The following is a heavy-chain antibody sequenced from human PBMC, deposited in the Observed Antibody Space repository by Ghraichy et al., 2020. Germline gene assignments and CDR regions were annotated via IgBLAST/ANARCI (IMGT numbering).Heavy chain of an antibody. Sequence: SETLSLTCTVSGGSISSSSYYWGWIRQPPGKGLEWIGSIYYSGSTYYNPSLKSRVTISVDTSKNQFSLKLSSVTAADTAVYYCARHLYYDILTGYYMGPYYFDYWGQGTLVTVSS. CDR1: GGSISSSSYY. CDR2: IYYSGST. D-gene: IGHD3-9*01. CDR3: ARHLYYDILTGYYMGPYYFDY. V-gene: IGHV4-39*01. J-gene: IGHJ4*02.